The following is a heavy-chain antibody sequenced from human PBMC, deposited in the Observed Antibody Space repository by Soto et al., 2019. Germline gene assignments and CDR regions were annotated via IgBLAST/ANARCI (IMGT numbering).Heavy chain of an antibody. V-gene: IGHV5-51*01. Sequence: PGESLKISCKGSGYSFTSYWIGWVRQMPGKGLEWMGIIYPGDSDTRYSPSFQGQVTISADKSISTAYLQWSSLKASDTAMYYCARASPDTHTAKLLFDYWGQGTMVTVSS. D-gene: IGHD5-18*01. CDR3: ARASPDTHTAKLLFDY. CDR1: GYSFTSYW. CDR2: IYPGDSDT. J-gene: IGHJ4*02.